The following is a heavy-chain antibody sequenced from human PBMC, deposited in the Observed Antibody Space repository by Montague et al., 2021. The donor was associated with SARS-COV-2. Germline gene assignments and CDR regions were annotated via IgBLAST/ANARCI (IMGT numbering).Heavy chain of an antibody. CDR3: ARSYGDYRDSYFDY. CDR2: IXXXEYQ. Sequence: VKPTQTLTLTCTFSGFSLNTSGMCVSWIRQPPGKALDWLALIXXXEYQYYSTSLKTRLTISKDTSKNQVVLTMTNMDPIDTATYYCARSYGDYRDSYFDYWGQGTLVTVSS. J-gene: IGHJ4*02. CDR1: GFSLNTSGMC. V-gene: IGHV2-70*01. D-gene: IGHD4-17*01.